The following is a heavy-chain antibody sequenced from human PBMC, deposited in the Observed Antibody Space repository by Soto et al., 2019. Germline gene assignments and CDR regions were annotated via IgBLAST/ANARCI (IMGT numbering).Heavy chain of an antibody. Sequence: PSETLSLTCTVSGGSISSYYWSWIRQPPGKGLEWIGYIYYSGSTNYNPSLKSRVTISVDTSKNQFSLKLSSVTAADTAVYYCARDGYYYYMDGWGKGTTVTVSS. CDR3: ARDGYYYYMDG. CDR2: IYYSGST. J-gene: IGHJ6*03. V-gene: IGHV4-59*01. CDR1: GGSISSYY.